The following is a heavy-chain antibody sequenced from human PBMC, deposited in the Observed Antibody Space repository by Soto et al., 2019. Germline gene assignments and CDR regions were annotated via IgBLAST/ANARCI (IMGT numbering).Heavy chain of an antibody. CDR3: ARRWGRTFDS. V-gene: IGHV4-59*08. Sequence: SETLSLTCTVSDGSISSYYWSWIRQPPGKGLEWIGYIYYSGSTNYNPSLKSRVTISVDTSKNQFSLKLSSVTAADTAVYYCARRWGRTFDSWGQGTLVTVSS. CDR1: DGSISSYY. CDR2: IYYSGST. J-gene: IGHJ4*02. D-gene: IGHD7-27*01.